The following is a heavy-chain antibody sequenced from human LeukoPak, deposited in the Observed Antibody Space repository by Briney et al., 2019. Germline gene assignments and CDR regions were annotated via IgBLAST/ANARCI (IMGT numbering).Heavy chain of an antibody. CDR3: AGTGDSDGIFDY. J-gene: IGHJ4*02. V-gene: IGHV4-4*09. CDR2: IYTSGST. CDR1: GGSISSYY. Sequence: SETLSLTCTVSGGSISSYYWSWIRQPPGKGLEWIGYIYTSGSTNYNPSLKSRVTISVDTSKNQFSLKLSSVTAADTAVYYCAGTGDSDGIFDYWGQGTLVTVSS. D-gene: IGHD7-27*01.